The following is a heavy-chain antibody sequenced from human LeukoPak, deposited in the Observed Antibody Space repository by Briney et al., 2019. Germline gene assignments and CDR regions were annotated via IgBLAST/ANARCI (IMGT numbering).Heavy chain of an antibody. CDR3: ARDSGTYSYFDY. D-gene: IGHD1-26*01. J-gene: IGHJ4*02. Sequence: ASVKVSCKVSGYTLSEFSIHWVRQAPGKGLEWMGGSDPEDGKTSYAQKFQGRVTMTADTSTDTAYMELSSLRSEDTAVYYCARDSGTYSYFDYWGQGTLVTVSS. V-gene: IGHV1-24*01. CDR2: SDPEDGKT. CDR1: GYTLSEFS.